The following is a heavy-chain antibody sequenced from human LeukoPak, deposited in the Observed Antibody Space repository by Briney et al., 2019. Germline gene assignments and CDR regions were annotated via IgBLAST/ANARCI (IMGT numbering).Heavy chain of an antibody. Sequence: GASVKVSCKASGYTFTSYGISWVRQAPGQGLERMGWISAYNGNTNYAQKLQGRVTMTTDTSTSTAYMELRSLRSDDTAVCYCARGYYYDSMIDAFDIWGQGTMVTVSS. CDR2: ISAYNGNT. D-gene: IGHD3-22*01. V-gene: IGHV1-18*01. CDR1: GYTFTSYG. J-gene: IGHJ3*02. CDR3: ARGYYYDSMIDAFDI.